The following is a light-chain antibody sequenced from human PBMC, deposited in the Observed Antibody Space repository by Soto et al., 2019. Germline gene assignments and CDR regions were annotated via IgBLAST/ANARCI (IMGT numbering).Light chain of an antibody. CDR3: QSYDSSLSAVV. Sequence: QSVLTQPPSVSGAPGQRVTISCTGTYSNIGTGYDVHWYRQFPGTAPKLLIYDDTNRPSGVPDRFSGSKSGSSASLAITGLQAEDEADYYCQSYDSSLSAVVFGGGTKVTVL. V-gene: IGLV1-40*01. CDR1: YSNIGTGYD. J-gene: IGLJ2*01. CDR2: DDT.